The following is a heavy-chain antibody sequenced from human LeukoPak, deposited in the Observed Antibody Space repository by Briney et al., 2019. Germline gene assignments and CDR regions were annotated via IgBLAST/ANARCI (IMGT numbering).Heavy chain of an antibody. CDR1: GGSFSGYY. V-gene: IGHV4-34*01. CDR3: ARRTPRSLYYYYDSSGYPRGFDY. Sequence: SETLSLTCAVYGGSFSGYYWSWIRQLPGKGLEWIGEINHSGSTNYNPSLKSRVTISVDTSKNQFSLKLSSVTAADTAVYYCARRTPRSLYYYYDSSGYPRGFDYWGQGTLVTVSS. CDR2: INHSGST. D-gene: IGHD3-22*01. J-gene: IGHJ4*02.